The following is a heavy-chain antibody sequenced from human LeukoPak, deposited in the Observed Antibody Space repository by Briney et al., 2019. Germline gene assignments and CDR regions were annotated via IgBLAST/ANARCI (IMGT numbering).Heavy chain of an antibody. CDR1: GYTFTSYD. Sequence: ASVKVSCKASGYTFTSYDINWVRQATGQGLEWMGWMNPNSGNTGYAQKFQGRVTMTRNTSISTAYMELSSLRSEDTAVYYCARVTMVRGVIIEEFFDYWGQGTLVTVSS. CDR3: ARVTMVRGVIIEEFFDY. J-gene: IGHJ4*02. V-gene: IGHV1-8*01. CDR2: MNPNSGNT. D-gene: IGHD3-10*01.